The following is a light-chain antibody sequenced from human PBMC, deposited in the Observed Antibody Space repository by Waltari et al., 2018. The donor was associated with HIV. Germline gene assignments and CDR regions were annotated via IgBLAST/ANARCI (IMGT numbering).Light chain of an antibody. CDR2: WAS. CDR3: QQYYITPPT. J-gene: IGKJ1*01. V-gene: IGKV4-1*01. Sequence: DIVMTQSPDSLAVSLGERAPITCTSSQSVLYSSNNKNYLAWYQQKPGQPPKLLIYWASSRESGVPDRFSGSGSGTDFTLTISSLQAEDVAVYYCQQYYITPPTFGQGTKVEIK. CDR1: QSVLYSSNNKNY.